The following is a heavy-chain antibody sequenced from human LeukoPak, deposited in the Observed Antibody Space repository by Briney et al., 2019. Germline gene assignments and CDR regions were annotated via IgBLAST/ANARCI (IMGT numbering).Heavy chain of an antibody. CDR2: IYYSGST. D-gene: IGHD3-22*01. CDR1: GGSINFYY. CDR3: ARVRGYYDSSGYDY. V-gene: IGHV4-59*01. Sequence: SETLSLTCTVSGGSINFYYWSWIRQPAGKGLEWIGYIYYSGSTNYNPALKSRVTISEDTSKNQISLKLSSVTAADTAVYYCARVRGYYDSSGYDYWGQGTLVTVSS. J-gene: IGHJ4*02.